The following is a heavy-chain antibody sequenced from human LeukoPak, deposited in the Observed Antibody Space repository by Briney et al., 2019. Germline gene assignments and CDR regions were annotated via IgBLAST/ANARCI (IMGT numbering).Heavy chain of an antibody. Sequence: GESLKISCKGSGYSFTSYWIGWVRQMPGKGLEWMGIIYPGDSDTRYSPSFQGQVTISADKSISTAYLQWSSLKASDTAMYYCARRYSGYSYGAPTDAFDIWGQGTMVTVSS. CDR2: IYPGDSDT. V-gene: IGHV5-51*01. D-gene: IGHD5-18*01. J-gene: IGHJ3*02. CDR1: GYSFTSYW. CDR3: ARRYSGYSYGAPTDAFDI.